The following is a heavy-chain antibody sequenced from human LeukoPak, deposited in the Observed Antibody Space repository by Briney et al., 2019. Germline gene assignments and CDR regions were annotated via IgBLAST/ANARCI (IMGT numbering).Heavy chain of an antibody. CDR3: AADRYDSSGYYHFDY. CDR2: IVVGSGNT. Sequence: SVKVSCKASGFTFTSSAMQWVRQARGQRIEWIGWIVVGSGNTNYAQKFQERVTITRDMSTSTAYMELSSLRSEDTAVYYCAADRYDSSGYYHFDYWGQGTLVTVSS. D-gene: IGHD3-22*01. J-gene: IGHJ4*02. V-gene: IGHV1-58*02. CDR1: GFTFTSSA.